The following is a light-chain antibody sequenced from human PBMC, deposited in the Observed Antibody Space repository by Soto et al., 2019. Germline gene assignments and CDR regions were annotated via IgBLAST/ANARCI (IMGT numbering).Light chain of an antibody. CDR3: QQYGSLPIT. CDR1: QSISSSY. J-gene: IGKJ5*01. V-gene: IGKV3-20*01. CDR2: DAS. Sequence: ENVLKQSPGTLSLSPEERAALSCRASQSISSSYLAWFQQKPGQAPRLLIYDASSRATGIPDRFSGSGSGTDFTLTISSVEPEDFAVYYCQQYGSLPITFGQGTRLDIK.